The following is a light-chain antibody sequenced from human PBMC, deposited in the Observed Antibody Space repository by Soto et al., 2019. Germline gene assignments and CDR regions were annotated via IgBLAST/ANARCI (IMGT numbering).Light chain of an antibody. J-gene: IGKJ2*01. CDR2: GAS. Sequence: EIVMTQSPATLSVSPGERATLSCRASQSVSSNLAWYQQKPGQAPRLLIYGASTRATGIPARFSGSGSETEFTLTISSLQSEDFAVYYCQQNNNWPQYTFGQGTKLEIK. CDR3: QQNNNWPQYT. V-gene: IGKV3-15*01. CDR1: QSVSSN.